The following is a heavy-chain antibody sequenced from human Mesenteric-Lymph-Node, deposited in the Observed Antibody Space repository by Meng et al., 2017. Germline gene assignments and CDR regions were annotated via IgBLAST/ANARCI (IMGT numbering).Heavy chain of an antibody. D-gene: IGHD5-24*01. CDR3: VRDGYNLVDY. CDR2: ISTDSRYI. V-gene: IGHV3-21*06. Sequence: GESLKIPCAASGFTFSKSAMNWVRQAPEKGLQWVSPISTDSRYIFYADSVKGRFTISRDNAKNSLSLQMTSLRAEDTAVYYCVRDGYNLVDYWGQGTLVTVSS. CDR1: GFTFSKSA. J-gene: IGHJ4*02.